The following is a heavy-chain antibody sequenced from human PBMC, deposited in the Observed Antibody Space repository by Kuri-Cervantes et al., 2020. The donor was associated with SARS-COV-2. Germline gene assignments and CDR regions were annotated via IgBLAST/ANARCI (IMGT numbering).Heavy chain of an antibody. J-gene: IGHJ4*02. D-gene: IGHD4-11*01. Sequence: SGPTLVKPTQTLTLTCTFSGFSLSNARMGVSWIRQPPGKALEWLARIDWDDDKYYKTSLNSRLSISKDTSKDQVVLTMTNMDPVDTATYYCVRIRAATVIADYWGQGTLVTVSS. CDR2: IDWDDDK. CDR1: GFSLSNARMG. V-gene: IGHV2-70*11. CDR3: VRIRAATVIADY.